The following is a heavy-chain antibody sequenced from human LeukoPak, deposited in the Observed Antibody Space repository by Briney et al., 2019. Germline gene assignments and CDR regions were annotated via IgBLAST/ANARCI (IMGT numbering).Heavy chain of an antibody. CDR3: AKDFTPHRGSYGIDY. V-gene: IGHV3-33*06. CDR2: IWYDGSNK. Sequence: GRSLRVSCAASGFTFSSYGMHWVRQAPGKGLQWVAVIWYDGSNKYYADSVKGRFTISRDNSKNTLYLQMNSLRAEDTAVYYCAKDFTPHRGSYGIDYWGQGTLVTVSS. D-gene: IGHD1-26*01. CDR1: GFTFSSYG. J-gene: IGHJ4*02.